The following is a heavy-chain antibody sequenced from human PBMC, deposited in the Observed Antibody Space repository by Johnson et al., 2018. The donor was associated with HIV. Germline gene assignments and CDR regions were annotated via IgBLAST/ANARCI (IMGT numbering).Heavy chain of an antibody. D-gene: IGHD3-10*01. V-gene: IGHV3-9*01. CDR3: AKEFSVGVSMTFDI. CDR1: GFTFDDYA. CDR2: ISWNSGNI. Sequence: VQLVESGGGVVQPGRSLRLSCAASGFTFDDYAMHWVRQAPGKGLEWVSGISWNSGNIGYADSVKGRFTISRDNAKNSLYLQMNSLRAEDTALYYCAKEFSVGVSMTFDIWGQGTMVTVSS. J-gene: IGHJ3*02.